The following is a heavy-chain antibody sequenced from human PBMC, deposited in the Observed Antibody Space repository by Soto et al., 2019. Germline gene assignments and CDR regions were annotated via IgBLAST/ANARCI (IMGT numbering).Heavy chain of an antibody. V-gene: IGHV1-69*01. CDR3: ARVLKGYYDSSGYAFDI. CDR1: GGTFSSYA. Sequence: QVQLVQSGAEVKKPGSSVKVSCKASGGTFSSYAISWVRQAPGHGLEWMGGIIPIFGTANYAQKFQGRVTITADESTSTAYMELSSLRSEDTAVYYCARVLKGYYDSSGYAFDIWGQGTMVTVSS. J-gene: IGHJ3*02. D-gene: IGHD3-22*01. CDR2: IIPIFGTA.